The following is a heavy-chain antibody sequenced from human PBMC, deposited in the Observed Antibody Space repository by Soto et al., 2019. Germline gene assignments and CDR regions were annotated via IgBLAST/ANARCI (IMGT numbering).Heavy chain of an antibody. J-gene: IGHJ4*02. V-gene: IGHV3-33*01. CDR1: GFTFSNYG. Sequence: QVQLVESGGGVVQPGRSLRLSCAASGFTFSNYGMHWVRQAPGKGLEWVAVIWYDGNNKYYADSVKGRFTISRDKSKNTLYLQMNSLRAEDTAVYYCARGDPPLGYCTNGVCYSFDNWGQGTLVTVSS. CDR3: ARGDPPLGYCTNGVCYSFDN. D-gene: IGHD2-8*01. CDR2: IWYDGNNK.